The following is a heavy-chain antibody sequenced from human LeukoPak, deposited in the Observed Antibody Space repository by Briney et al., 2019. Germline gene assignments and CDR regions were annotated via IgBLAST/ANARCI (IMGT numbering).Heavy chain of an antibody. J-gene: IGHJ4*02. CDR1: GFTFSDYC. D-gene: IGHD2-21*02. Sequence: GGSLRFSCAASGFTFSDYCMSWIRQAPGKGLEWVSYISSSSSYTNYADSVKGRFTISRDNAKNSLYLQMNSLRAEDTAVYYCARHSGVGTATGYWGQGTLVTVSS. CDR3: ARHSGVGTATGY. CDR2: ISSSSSYT. V-gene: IGHV3-11*06.